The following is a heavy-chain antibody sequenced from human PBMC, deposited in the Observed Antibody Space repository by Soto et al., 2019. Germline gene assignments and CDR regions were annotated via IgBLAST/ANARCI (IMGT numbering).Heavy chain of an antibody. CDR1: GFTFSSYA. CDR3: ARVPTAAGPDY. J-gene: IGHJ4*02. V-gene: IGHV3-30-3*01. Sequence: PGGSLRLSCAASGFTFSSYAMHWVRQAPGKGLEWVAVISYDGSNKYYADSVKGRFTISRDNSKNTLYLQMNSLRAEDTAVYYCARVPTAAGPDYWGQGTLVTVSS. CDR2: ISYDGSNK. D-gene: IGHD6-13*01.